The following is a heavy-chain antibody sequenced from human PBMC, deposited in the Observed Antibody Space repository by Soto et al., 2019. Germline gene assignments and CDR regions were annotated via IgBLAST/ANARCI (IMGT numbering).Heavy chain of an antibody. CDR1: GYSFTSYW. V-gene: IGHV5-51*01. Sequence: PGESLKISCKGSGYSFTSYWIGWVRQMPGKGLEWMGIIYPGDSDTRYSPSFQGQVTISADKSISTAYLQWSSLKASDTAMYYCARSDYGGNSGFTYYGMDVWGQGTTVTVSS. J-gene: IGHJ6*02. CDR2: IYPGDSDT. D-gene: IGHD4-17*01. CDR3: ARSDYGGNSGFTYYGMDV.